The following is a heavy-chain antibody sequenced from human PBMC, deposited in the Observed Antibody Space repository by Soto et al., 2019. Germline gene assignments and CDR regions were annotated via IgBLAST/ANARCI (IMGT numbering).Heavy chain of an antibody. V-gene: IGHV4-31*03. CDR3: AREGITIFGVVAHQVSDDAFDI. CDR1: GGYISSGGYY. J-gene: IGHJ3*02. Sequence: SETLSLTCTVSGGYISSGGYYWSWIRQHPGKGLEWIGYIYYSGSTYYNPSLKSRVTISVDTSKNQFSLKLSSVTAADTAVYYCAREGITIFGVVAHQVSDDAFDIWGQGTMVTVSS. CDR2: IYYSGST. D-gene: IGHD3-3*01.